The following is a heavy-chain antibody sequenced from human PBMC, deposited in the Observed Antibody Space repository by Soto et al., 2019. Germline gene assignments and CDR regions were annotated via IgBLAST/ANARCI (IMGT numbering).Heavy chain of an antibody. CDR1: GFTFIRYG. CDR3: ATGGDDYDWGSPVDAFDV. J-gene: IGHJ3*01. Sequence: QVQLVESGGGVVQPGRSLRLSCAASGFTFIRYGMHWVRQAPGKGLEWVAVISYDGSNMYYIDSVKGRLTVSRDNTKNTPYLRMNSKRAEYLAMYYFATGGDDYDWGSPVDAFDVWGQGTMVTVSS. CDR2: ISYDGSNM. D-gene: IGHD3-16*01. V-gene: IGHV3-30*03.